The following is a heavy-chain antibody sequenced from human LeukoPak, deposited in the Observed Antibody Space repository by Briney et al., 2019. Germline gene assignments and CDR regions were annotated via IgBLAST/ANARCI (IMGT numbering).Heavy chain of an antibody. Sequence: PGGSLRLSCVVSGFTFSSYWMSWVRQAPGKGLEWVANIKQDGSEKYYVDSVKGRFTMSRGNAKNSPYLQMNSLRAEDTAVYYCARVQWELRGVGSYFEYWGQGALVTVSS. J-gene: IGHJ4*02. CDR1: GFTFSSYW. CDR3: ARVQWELRGVGSYFEY. CDR2: IKQDGSEK. D-gene: IGHD1-26*01. V-gene: IGHV3-7*01.